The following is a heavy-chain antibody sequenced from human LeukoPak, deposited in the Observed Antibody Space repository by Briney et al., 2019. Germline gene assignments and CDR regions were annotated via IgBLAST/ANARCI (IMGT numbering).Heavy chain of an antibody. J-gene: IGHJ4*01. Sequence: SETLSLTCTVSGVSISSYYWSWVRQPPGKGLEWIGYIYYSGSTNYNPSLKSRLTISVNTSKNQFSLKLISVTPADTAFYYCSGGNSNDIWGQGTLVTVSS. CDR3: SGGNSNDI. CDR1: GVSISSYY. CDR2: IYYSGST. V-gene: IGHV4-59*01. D-gene: IGHD1-20*01.